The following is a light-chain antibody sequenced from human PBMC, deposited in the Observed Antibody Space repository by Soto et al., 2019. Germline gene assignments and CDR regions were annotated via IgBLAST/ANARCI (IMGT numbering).Light chain of an antibody. V-gene: IGKV3-20*01. Sequence: EIVLTQSPGTVSLSPGERATLSCRASQSVSSRNLAWYRQKPGLAPSLLIFGASNRATVIPDLFSGSGSGTDFTLTISRLEPEECAVYYCLQYGDSPPAYTFGQGTKLEIK. J-gene: IGKJ2*01. CDR3: LQYGDSPPAYT. CDR2: GAS. CDR1: QSVSSRN.